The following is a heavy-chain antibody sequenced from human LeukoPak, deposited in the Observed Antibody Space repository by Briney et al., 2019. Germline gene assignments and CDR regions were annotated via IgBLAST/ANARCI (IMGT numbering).Heavy chain of an antibody. CDR2: IYPGDSGT. CDR1: GYSFTSYW. Sequence: GESPKISCKGAGYSFTSYWIGWVRQMPGKGLEWMGTIYPGDSGTRYSPSFQGQVTISADKSISTAYLHWSSLKASDTAMYYCARHGPRGDWSDYWGQGTLVTVSS. CDR3: ARHGPRGDWSDY. V-gene: IGHV5-51*01. J-gene: IGHJ4*02. D-gene: IGHD3/OR15-3a*01.